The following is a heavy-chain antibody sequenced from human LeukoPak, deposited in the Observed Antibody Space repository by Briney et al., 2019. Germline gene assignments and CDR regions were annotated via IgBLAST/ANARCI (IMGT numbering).Heavy chain of an antibody. CDR1: GFTFSSYS. CDR3: ARMIYSSGWYRLGPFDY. CDR2: ISSSSSYI. J-gene: IGHJ4*02. V-gene: IGHV3-21*01. Sequence: GGSLRLSCAASGFTFSSYSMTWVRQAPGKGLEWVSSISSSSSYIYYADSVKGRFTISRDNAKNSLYLQMNSLRAEDTAVYYCARMIYSSGWYRLGPFDYWGQGTLVTVSS. D-gene: IGHD6-19*01.